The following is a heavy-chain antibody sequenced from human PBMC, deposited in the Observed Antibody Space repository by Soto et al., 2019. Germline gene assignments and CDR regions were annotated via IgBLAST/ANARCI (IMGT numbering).Heavy chain of an antibody. CDR3: AGEPKGGAYDMDV. V-gene: IGHV3-33*01. Sequence: QVHLVESGGGVVQPGTSLRLSCAASRLTFSTYDMHWVRQAPGKGLEWVALIWSDGSRTFYADSVKGRFTISRDNSKNTLYLQMNSLRAEYTAVYYCAGEPKGGAYDMDVWGQGTTVTVSS. D-gene: IGHD3-16*01. CDR1: RLTFSTYD. J-gene: IGHJ6*02. CDR2: IWSDGSRT.